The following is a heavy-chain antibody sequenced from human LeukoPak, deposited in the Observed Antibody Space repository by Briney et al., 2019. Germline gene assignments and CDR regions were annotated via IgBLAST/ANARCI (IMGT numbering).Heavy chain of an antibody. D-gene: IGHD2-15*01. CDR1: GSSISTFS. V-gene: IGHV4-4*07. CDR3: ARLCGGSCYSVAD. Sequence: PSQTLSLTCTVSGSSISTFSWNSIRQPAGKGLEWIGRIYASGTTNYNPSLKSRVTMSVDTSENQFSLKLSSVTAADTAVYYCARLCGGSCYSVADWGQGTLVTVSS. CDR2: IYASGTT. J-gene: IGHJ4*02.